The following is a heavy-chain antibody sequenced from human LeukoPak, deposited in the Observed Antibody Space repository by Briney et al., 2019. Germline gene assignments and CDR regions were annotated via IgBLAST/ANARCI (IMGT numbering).Heavy chain of an antibody. J-gene: IGHJ3*02. D-gene: IGHD3-22*01. CDR2: INPNSGGT. Sequence: GASVKVSCKASGYTFTGYYMHWVRQAPGQGLEWMGWINPNSGGTNYPQKFQGRVTMTRDTSINTAYMELSRLRSDDTAVYYCATWGWDYYDSPGAFDIWGQGTMVTVSS. V-gene: IGHV1-2*02. CDR3: ATWGWDYYDSPGAFDI. CDR1: GYTFTGYY.